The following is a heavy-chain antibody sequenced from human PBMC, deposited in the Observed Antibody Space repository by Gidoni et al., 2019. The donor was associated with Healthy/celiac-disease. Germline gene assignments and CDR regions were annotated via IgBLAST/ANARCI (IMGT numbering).Heavy chain of an antibody. CDR1: GYTLTELS. Sequence: QVQLVQSGAEVKNPGASVKVSCKVSGYTLTELSMHWMRQAPGKGLEWMGGFDPEDGETIYAHKFQGRVTLTEDTYTDTAHMERSSMRSEDTAVYYCSSANYCSGGSCYSFDAFDIWGQGTMVTVSS. CDR3: SSANYCSGGSCYSFDAFDI. CDR2: FDPEDGET. D-gene: IGHD2-15*01. J-gene: IGHJ3*02. V-gene: IGHV1-24*01.